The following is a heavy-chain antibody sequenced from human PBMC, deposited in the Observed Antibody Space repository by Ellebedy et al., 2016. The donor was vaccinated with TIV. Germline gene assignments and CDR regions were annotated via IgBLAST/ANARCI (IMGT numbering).Heavy chain of an antibody. V-gene: IGHV3-23*03. J-gene: IGHJ4*02. CDR2: LYSDDKT. Sequence: PGGSLRLSCAASGFTFSGYVMSWVRQAPGKGLERVSVLYSDDKTYYADSVKGRFTFSRDNSRNTVSLQMSGLRAEDTAIYYCVRSGHSDGYFDYWGQGTLVTVSS. D-gene: IGHD3-10*01. CDR1: GFTFSGYV. CDR3: VRSGHSDGYFDY.